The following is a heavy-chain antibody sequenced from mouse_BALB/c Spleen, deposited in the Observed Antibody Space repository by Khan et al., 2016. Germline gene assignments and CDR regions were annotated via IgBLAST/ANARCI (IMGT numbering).Heavy chain of an antibody. CDR3: ARDDQDYDAWFAY. J-gene: IGHJ3*01. D-gene: IGHD1-1*01. CDR1: GFSLTSSG. Sequence: QVQLKESGPGLVAPSQSLSITCTVSGFSLTSSGVHWVRQPPGKGLDWLGVIWAGGSTDYNSALMSRLSITKDNSQNQVFLKMNSLQTDDTALYYCARDDQDYDAWFAYWGQGTLVTVSA. V-gene: IGHV2-9*02. CDR2: IWAGGST.